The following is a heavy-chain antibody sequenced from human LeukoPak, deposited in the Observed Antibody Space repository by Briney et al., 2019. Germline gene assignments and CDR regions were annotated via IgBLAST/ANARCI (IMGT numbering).Heavy chain of an antibody. CDR3: ARAGGIQLWSFGY. J-gene: IGHJ4*02. Sequence: ASVKVSCKASGGTFSSYAISWVRQAPGQGLEWMGGIIPIFGTANYAQKFQGRVTITRDTSASTAYMELSSLRSEDTAVYYCARAGGIQLWSFGYWGQGTLVTVSS. V-gene: IGHV1-69*05. CDR2: IIPIFGTA. D-gene: IGHD5-18*01. CDR1: GGTFSSYA.